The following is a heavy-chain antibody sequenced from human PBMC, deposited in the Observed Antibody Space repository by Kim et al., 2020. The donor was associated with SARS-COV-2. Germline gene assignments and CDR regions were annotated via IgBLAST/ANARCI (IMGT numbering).Heavy chain of an antibody. J-gene: IGHJ3*02. V-gene: IGHV4-39*01. CDR2: IYYSGST. CDR3: ATTGEQQLELMGI. D-gene: IGHD6-13*01. Sequence: SETLSLTCTVSGGSISSSSYYWGWIRQPPGKGLEWIGSIYYSGSTYYNPSLKSRVTISVDTSKNQFSLKLSSVTAADTAVYYCATTGEQQLELMGIWGQGTMVTVSS. CDR1: GGSISSSSYY.